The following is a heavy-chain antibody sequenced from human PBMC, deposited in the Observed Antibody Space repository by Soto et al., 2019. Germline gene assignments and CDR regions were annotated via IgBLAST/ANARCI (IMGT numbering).Heavy chain of an antibody. CDR1: GGTFSSYA. V-gene: IGHV1-2*04. CDR2: INPNSGGT. D-gene: IGHD1-26*01. CDR3: ARGMVGALDY. J-gene: IGHJ4*02. Sequence: GASVKVSCKASGGTFSSYAISWVRQAPGQGLEWMGWINPNSGGTNYAQKFQGWVTMTRDTSISTAYMELSRLRSDDTAVYYCARGMVGALDYWGQGTLVTV.